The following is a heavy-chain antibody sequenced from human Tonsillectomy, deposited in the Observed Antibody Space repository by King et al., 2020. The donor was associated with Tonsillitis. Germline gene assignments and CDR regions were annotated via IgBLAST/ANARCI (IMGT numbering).Heavy chain of an antibody. J-gene: IGHJ4*02. V-gene: IGHV2-70*01. CDR3: ARRTGTWGFDY. CDR2: LDCGVDK. CDR1: GFSLRTTGMC. Sequence: ITLKESGPALVKPTQTLRLTCTFSGFSLRTTGMCVSWIRQPPGKALEWLALLDCGVDKYYSTSLKTRLTISKDTSKNQVVLTMTNMDPVDTATYYCARRTGTWGFDYWGQGTLVTVSS. D-gene: IGHD1-1*01.